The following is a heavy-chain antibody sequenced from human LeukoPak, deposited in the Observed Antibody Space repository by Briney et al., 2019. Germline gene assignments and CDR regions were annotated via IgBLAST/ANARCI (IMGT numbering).Heavy chain of an antibody. J-gene: IGHJ4*02. CDR3: ARDNDINSRYSQSDD. CDR2: IWYDGSKN. CDR1: GFTFCCYG. V-gene: IGHV3-33*01. D-gene: IGHD2/OR15-2a*01. Sequence: GGSLRLFSAASGFTFCCYGMHWVRQAPGKGLEWVAVIWYDGSKNYYADSVEGRFTISSDKSKNTVYLQMNSLRAEDTAVYYCARDNDINSRYSQSDDGAQGTLVTVSS.